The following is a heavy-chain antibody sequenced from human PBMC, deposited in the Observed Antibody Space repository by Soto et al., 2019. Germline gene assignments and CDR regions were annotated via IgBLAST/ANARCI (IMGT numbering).Heavy chain of an antibody. CDR1: GFTFSSYS. CDR3: AAKRTTVTQNFDY. V-gene: IGHV3-48*01. Sequence: PGGSLRLSCAASGFTFSSYSMNWVRQAPGKGLEWVSYISSSSSTIYYADSVKGRFTISRDNAKNSLYLQMNSLRAEDTAVYYWAAKRTTVTQNFDYGGRETLVTVSS. D-gene: IGHD4-17*01. J-gene: IGHJ4*02. CDR2: ISSSSSTI.